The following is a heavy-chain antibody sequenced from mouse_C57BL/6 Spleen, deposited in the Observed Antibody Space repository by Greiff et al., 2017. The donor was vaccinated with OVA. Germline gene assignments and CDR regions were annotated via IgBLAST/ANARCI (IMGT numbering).Heavy chain of an antibody. CDR1: GYTFTSYW. CDR3: ARVTTVNYALCD. Sequence: QVQLQQPGAGLVMPGASVKLSCKASGYTFTSYWMHWVKQRPGKGLEWIGEIDPSASYTNYNQKFKGKSTLTVDKSTSTAYLQLSSLTSEDSAVYYAARVTTVNYALCDWGQGASVTVAS. D-gene: IGHD1-1*01. CDR2: IDPSASYT. V-gene: IGHV1-69*01. J-gene: IGHJ4*01.